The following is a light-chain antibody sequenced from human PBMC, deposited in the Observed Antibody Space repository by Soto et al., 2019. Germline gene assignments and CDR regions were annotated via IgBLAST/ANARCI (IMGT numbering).Light chain of an antibody. J-gene: IGLJ2*01. Sequence: QSVLTQPPSASGTPGQRVTISCSGSSSNIGSNTVNWYQQLPGTAPKLLIYSDNARPSGVPDRFSGSKSGTSASLAISGLQSEDEADYYCQTWGTGIRVFGGGTKLTVL. CDR1: SSNIGSNT. CDR3: QTWGTGIRV. V-gene: IGLV1-44*01. CDR2: SDN.